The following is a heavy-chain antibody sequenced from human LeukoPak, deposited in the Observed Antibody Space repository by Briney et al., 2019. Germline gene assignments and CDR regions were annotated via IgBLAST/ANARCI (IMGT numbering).Heavy chain of an antibody. CDR3: ARGSGYYYDSSGLAAGY. J-gene: IGHJ4*02. V-gene: IGHV1-69*05. CDR1: GGTFNNSA. CDR2: IIPIFGRA. D-gene: IGHD3-22*01. Sequence: SVKVSCKASGGTFNNSAMSWVRQAPGQGLEWMGGIIPIFGRANYAQKFQGRVTITTDESTSTAYMELSSLRSEDTAVYYCARGSGYYYDSSGLAAGYWGQGTLVTVSS.